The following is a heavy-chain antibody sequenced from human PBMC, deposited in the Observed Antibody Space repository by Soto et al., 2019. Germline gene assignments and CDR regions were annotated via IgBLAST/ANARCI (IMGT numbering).Heavy chain of an antibody. Sequence: EVQLVESGGGSVEPGGSLRLSCSASGFIFSSYSMNWVRQAPGKGLEWVSYIRGSGKTTYHADSVKGRFTISRDNAKNSLDLQMNSLRAADTAVYYCARSADFGDYPNYFDFWGRGTLITVS. CDR2: IRGSGKTT. V-gene: IGHV3-48*01. J-gene: IGHJ4*02. CDR1: GFIFSSYS. D-gene: IGHD4-17*01. CDR3: ARSADFGDYPNYFDF.